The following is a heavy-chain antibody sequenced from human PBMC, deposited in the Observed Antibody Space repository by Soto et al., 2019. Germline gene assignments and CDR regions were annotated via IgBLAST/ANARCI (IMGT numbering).Heavy chain of an antibody. CDR1: GYTFTSYA. CDR3: ARDAAVAVAGTRKCPLKYFQH. CDR2: INAGNGNT. D-gene: IGHD6-19*01. J-gene: IGHJ1*01. Sequence: QVQLVQSGAEEKKPGASVKVSCKASGYTFTSYAMHWVRQAPGQRLEWMGWINAGNGNTKYSQKFQGRVTITRDTSASTAYMELSSLRSEDTAVYYCARDAAVAVAGTRKCPLKYFQHWGQGTLVTVSS. V-gene: IGHV1-3*05.